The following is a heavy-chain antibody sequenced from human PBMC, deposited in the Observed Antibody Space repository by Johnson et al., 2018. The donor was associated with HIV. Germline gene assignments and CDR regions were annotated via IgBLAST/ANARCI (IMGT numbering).Heavy chain of an antibody. J-gene: IGHJ3*02. CDR1: GFTFDDYG. V-gene: IGHV3-20*04. CDR3: TRRNWNSGSGFDI. CDR2: INWNGGST. D-gene: IGHD1-7*01. Sequence: VQLVESGGGVVRPGGSLRLSCAASGFTFDDYGTSWVRQAPGKGLEWVSGINWNGGSTGYADSVKGRFTISRDNAKNSLYLQMNSLGAGDTAVYYCTRRNWNSGSGFDIWGQGTMVIVSS.